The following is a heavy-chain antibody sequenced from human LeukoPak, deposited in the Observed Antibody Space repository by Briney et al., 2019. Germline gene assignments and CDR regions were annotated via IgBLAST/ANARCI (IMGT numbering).Heavy chain of an antibody. J-gene: IGHJ5*02. D-gene: IGHD6-13*01. V-gene: IGHV4-34*01. CDR3: ARAIAAAVDWSDP. Sequence: SETLSLTCAVYGGSFSGYYWSWIRQPPGKGLEWIGEIYHSGSTNYNPSLKSRVTISVDKSKNQFSLKLSSVTAADTAVYYCARAIAAAVDWSDPWGQGTLVTVSS. CDR1: GGSFSGYY. CDR2: IYHSGST.